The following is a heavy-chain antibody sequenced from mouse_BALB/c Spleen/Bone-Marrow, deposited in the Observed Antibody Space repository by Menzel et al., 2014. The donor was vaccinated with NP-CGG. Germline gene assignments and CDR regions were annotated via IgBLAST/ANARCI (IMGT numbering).Heavy chain of an antibody. D-gene: IGHD1-1*01. V-gene: IGHV2-6-1*01. Sequence: QVQPKQSGPGLVSPSQSLSIPCTISGFSLTSYGLHWVRQPPGKGLEWLVVIWSDGSTTYNSALKSRLSISKDNSKSQVFLKMNSLQTDDTAMYYCARCYYGYAMDYWGQGTSVTVSS. CDR1: GFSLTSYG. CDR2: IWSDGST. CDR3: ARCYYGYAMDY. J-gene: IGHJ4*01.